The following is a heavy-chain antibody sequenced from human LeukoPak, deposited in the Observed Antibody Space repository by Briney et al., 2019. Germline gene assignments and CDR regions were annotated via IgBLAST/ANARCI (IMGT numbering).Heavy chain of an antibody. V-gene: IGHV2-5*08. CDR3: AHIIKQLGSGYFDL. Sequence: TLSLTCTVSGGSISSYYWSWIRQPPGKALEWLALIYWDDDKRYSPSLKSRLTITKDTSKNQVVLTMTNMDPVDTATYYCAHIIKQLGSGYFDLWGRGTLVTVSS. D-gene: IGHD6-6*01. CDR1: GGSISSYYW. J-gene: IGHJ2*01. CDR2: IYWDDDK.